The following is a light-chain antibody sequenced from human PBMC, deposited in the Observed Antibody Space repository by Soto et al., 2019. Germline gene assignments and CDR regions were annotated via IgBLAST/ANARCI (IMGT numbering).Light chain of an antibody. CDR2: DAS. V-gene: IGKV1-5*01. J-gene: IGKJ2*01. CDR3: QQYNSYPYT. Sequence: DIQMTQSPSTLSASVGDRVTITCRASQSISSWLAWYQQKPGKAPKLLIYDASSLESGVPSRFSGSGSGTEFTLTISSLQPDDFATYYCQQYNSYPYTFGLGTKLEAK. CDR1: QSISSW.